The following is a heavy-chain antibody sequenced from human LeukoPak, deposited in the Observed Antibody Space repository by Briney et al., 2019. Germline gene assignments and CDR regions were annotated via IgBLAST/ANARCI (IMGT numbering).Heavy chain of an antibody. V-gene: IGHV1-2*02. CDR1: GYSFTGYY. D-gene: IGHD3-9*01. CDR3: ARGDGVLRYFLQYYGMDV. Sequence: ASVKVSCKASGYSFTGYYMHWVRQAPGQGLEWMGWINPSTGGTNYAQRFQGRVTMTRDTSISTAYMELSRLGSDDTAVYYCARGDGVLRYFLQYYGMDVWGQGTTAAVSS. J-gene: IGHJ6*02. CDR2: INPSTGGT.